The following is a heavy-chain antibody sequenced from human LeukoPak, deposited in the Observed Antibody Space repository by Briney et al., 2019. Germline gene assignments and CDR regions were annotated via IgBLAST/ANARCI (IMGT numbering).Heavy chain of an antibody. V-gene: IGHV4-61*02. J-gene: IGHJ2*01. CDR2: IYTSGST. D-gene: IGHD3-3*01. CDR1: GGSISSGSYY. CDR3: AREGTIFGVVIIDFWYFDL. Sequence: SETLSLTCTVSGGSISSGSYYWSWIRQPAGKGPEWIGRIYTSGSTNYNPSLKSRVTISVDTSKNQFSLKLSSVTAADTAVYYCAREGTIFGVVIIDFWYFDLWGRGTLVTVSS.